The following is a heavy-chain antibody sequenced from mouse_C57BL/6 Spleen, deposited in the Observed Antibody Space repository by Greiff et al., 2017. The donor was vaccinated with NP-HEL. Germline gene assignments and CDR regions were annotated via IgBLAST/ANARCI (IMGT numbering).Heavy chain of an antibody. CDR3: ARPIYYGNLAY. V-gene: IGHV5-17*01. CDR2: ISSGSSTI. D-gene: IGHD2-1*01. CDR1: GFTFSDYG. Sequence: EVKVEESGGGLVKPGGSLKLSCAASGFTFSDYGMHWVRQAPEKGLEWVAYISSGSSTIYYADTVKGRFTISRDNAKNTLFLQMTSLRSEDTAMYYCARPIYYGNLAYWGQGTLVTVSA. J-gene: IGHJ3*01.